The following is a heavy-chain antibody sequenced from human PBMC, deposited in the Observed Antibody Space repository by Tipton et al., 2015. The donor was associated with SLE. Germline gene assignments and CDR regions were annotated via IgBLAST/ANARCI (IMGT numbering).Heavy chain of an antibody. Sequence: TLSLTCAVYGGSFSGYYWSWIRQPPGKGLEWIGEINHSGSTNYNPSLKRRVTISVDTAKNQFSLKLSSVTAADTAVYYCAWGTFGSGFIGGGYGMDVWGQGTTVTVSS. CDR2: INHSGST. D-gene: IGHD3-3*01. CDR1: GGSFSGYY. CDR3: AWGTFGSGFIGGGYGMDV. J-gene: IGHJ6*02. V-gene: IGHV4-34*01.